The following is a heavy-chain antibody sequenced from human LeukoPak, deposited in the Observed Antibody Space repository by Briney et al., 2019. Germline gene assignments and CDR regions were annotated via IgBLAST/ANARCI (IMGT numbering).Heavy chain of an antibody. D-gene: IGHD3-22*01. J-gene: IGHJ5*02. CDR2: INPNSGGT. Sequence: ASVKVFCKASGYTFTGYYMHWVRQAPGQGLEWMGWINPNSGGTNYAQKFQGRVTMTRDTSISTAYMELSRLRSDDTAVYYCARGYRYYDSSGIAAFDPWGQGTLVTVSS. CDR3: ARGYRYYDSSGIAAFDP. V-gene: IGHV1-2*02. CDR1: GYTFTGYY.